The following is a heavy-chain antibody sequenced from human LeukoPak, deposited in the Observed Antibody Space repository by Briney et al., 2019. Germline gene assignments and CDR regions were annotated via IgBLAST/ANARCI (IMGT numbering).Heavy chain of an antibody. D-gene: IGHD3-22*01. Sequence: GSLRLSCAASGFTFSSYGMHWVRQAPGKGLEWVAVIWYDGSNKYYADSVKGRFTISRDNSKNTLYLQMNSLRAEDTAVYYCARDVPAYYYDSSGYTDAFDIWGQGTMVTVSS. V-gene: IGHV3-33*01. CDR1: GFTFSSYG. J-gene: IGHJ3*02. CDR3: ARDVPAYYYDSSGYTDAFDI. CDR2: IWYDGSNK.